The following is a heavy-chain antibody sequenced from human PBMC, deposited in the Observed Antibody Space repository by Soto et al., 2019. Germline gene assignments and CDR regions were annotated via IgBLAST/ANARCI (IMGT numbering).Heavy chain of an antibody. J-gene: IGHJ6*02. Sequence: KTSETLSLTCTVSGDSISSGDYYWSWIRQPPGKGLEWIGYIYYSGSTYYNPSLKSRVTISVDTSKNQFSLKLSSVTAADTAVYYCARGDYYDSSGYFPGGMDVWGQGPRSPSP. V-gene: IGHV4-30-4*01. CDR2: IYYSGST. CDR1: GDSISSGDYY. D-gene: IGHD3-22*01. CDR3: ARGDYYDSSGYFPGGMDV.